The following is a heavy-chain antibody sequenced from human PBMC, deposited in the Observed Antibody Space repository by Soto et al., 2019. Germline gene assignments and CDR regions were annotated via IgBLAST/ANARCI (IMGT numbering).Heavy chain of an antibody. Sequence: GASVKVSCKASGGTFSSYAISWVRQAPGQGLEWMGGIIPIFGTADYAQKFQGRVTITADESTSTAYMDLSSLRSEDTAVYYCAKVGITMVRAQGMDVWGQGTTVTVSS. CDR1: GGTFSSYA. CDR2: IIPIFGTA. J-gene: IGHJ6*02. V-gene: IGHV1-69*13. D-gene: IGHD3-10*01. CDR3: AKVGITMVRAQGMDV.